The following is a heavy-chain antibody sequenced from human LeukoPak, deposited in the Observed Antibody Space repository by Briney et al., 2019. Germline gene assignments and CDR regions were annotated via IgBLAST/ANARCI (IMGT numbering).Heavy chain of an antibody. CDR3: ARRKHSSGWSPNEYYFDY. Sequence: PGRSLRLSCAVSGFTFSDYYMSWIRQAPGKGLEWVSYIDISATTIYYAHSVKGRFTISRDNAKNSLYLQMNSLRAEDTAVYYCARRKHSSGWSPNEYYFDYWGQGTLVTVSS. J-gene: IGHJ4*02. D-gene: IGHD6-13*01. V-gene: IGHV3-11*01. CDR1: GFTFSDYY. CDR2: IDISATTI.